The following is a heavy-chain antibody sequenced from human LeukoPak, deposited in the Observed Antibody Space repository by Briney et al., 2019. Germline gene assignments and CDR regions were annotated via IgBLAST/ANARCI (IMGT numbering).Heavy chain of an antibody. J-gene: IGHJ6*03. Sequence: EESLKISCKGSGYSFTSYWIGWVRQMPGKGLEWMGIIYPGDSDTRYSPSFQGQVTISADKSISTAYLQWSSLKASDTAMYYCVRLGYCSSTSCYGLYYYYYYYMDVWGKGTTVTVSS. CDR3: VRLGYCSSTSCYGLYYYYYYYMDV. CDR1: GYSFTSYW. D-gene: IGHD2-2*01. V-gene: IGHV5-51*01. CDR2: IYPGDSDT.